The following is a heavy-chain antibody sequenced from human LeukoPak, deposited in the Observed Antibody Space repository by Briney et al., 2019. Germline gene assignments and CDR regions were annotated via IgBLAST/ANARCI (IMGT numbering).Heavy chain of an antibody. CDR3: ARDFGSGWYDY. CDR2: IYYSGST. D-gene: IGHD6-19*01. Sequence: SETLSLTCTVSGGSISSYYWSWIRQPPGKGLEWIGYIYYSGSTNYNPSLKSRVTISVDTSKNQFSLKLSSVTAADTAVYYCARDFGSGWYDYWGQGTLVTVSS. CDR1: GGSISSYY. J-gene: IGHJ4*02. V-gene: IGHV4-59*01.